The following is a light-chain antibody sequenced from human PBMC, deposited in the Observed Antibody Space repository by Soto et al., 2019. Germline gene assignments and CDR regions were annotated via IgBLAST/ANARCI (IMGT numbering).Light chain of an antibody. CDR3: QQSYGTPLT. CDR2: AAS. V-gene: IGKV1-39*01. CDR1: QSISNY. J-gene: IGKJ4*01. Sequence: DMGMTQSPSSLSASVGDRVTITCRASQSISNYLNWYQHKPGKVPKLLIYAASSLQSGVPTRFSGSGSGTDFTLTINSLQPEDFATYYCQQSYGTPLTFGGGTKIEIK.